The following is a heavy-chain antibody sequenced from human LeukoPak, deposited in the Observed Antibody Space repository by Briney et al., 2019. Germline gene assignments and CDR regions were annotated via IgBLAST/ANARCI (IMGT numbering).Heavy chain of an antibody. CDR2: IYTSGST. J-gene: IGHJ6*03. CDR1: GGSISSYY. CDR3: ARDPIGFGELDYMDV. V-gene: IGHV4-4*07. Sequence: PSETLSLTCTVSGGSISSYYWSWIRQPAGKGLEWIGRIYTSGSTNYNPPLKSRVTMSVDTSKNQFSLKLSSVTAADTAVYYCARDPIGFGELDYMDVWGKGTTVTISS. D-gene: IGHD3-10*01.